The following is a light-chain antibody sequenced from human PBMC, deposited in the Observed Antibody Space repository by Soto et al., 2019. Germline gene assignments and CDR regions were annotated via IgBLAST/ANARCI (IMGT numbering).Light chain of an antibody. CDR1: QYISSW. CDR2: TTS. CDR3: QQANRSPIT. J-gene: IGKJ5*01. Sequence: DIQMTQSPYFVSASVGDRVTVTCRASQYISSWLAWYHQKPWKAPKLLIYTTSTLGSGVPSRFSGSRSGTDFTLTISGLQPADFAYYYCQQANRSPITVGQGTRLEIK. V-gene: IGKV1-12*01.